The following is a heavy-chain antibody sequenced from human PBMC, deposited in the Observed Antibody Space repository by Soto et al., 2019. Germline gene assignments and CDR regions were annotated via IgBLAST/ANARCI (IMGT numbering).Heavy chain of an antibody. Sequence: QEQLVQSGAEVKKPGSSVKVSCKASGGLFSSYPISWVRQVPGQGLEWMGGIIPVFQTAYYTQRFQGRVTITTDESMNEAYMEVSSLRSEDTAIYYCARGGSGYTWFNEFWGQGTLVTVSS. CDR3: ARGGSGYTWFNEF. CDR1: GGLFSSYP. CDR2: IIPVFQTA. J-gene: IGHJ4*02. V-gene: IGHV1-69*01. D-gene: IGHD3-22*01.